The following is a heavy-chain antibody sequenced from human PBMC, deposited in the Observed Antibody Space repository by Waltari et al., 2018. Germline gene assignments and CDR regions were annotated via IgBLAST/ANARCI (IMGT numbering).Heavy chain of an antibody. V-gene: IGHV4-31*03. CDR2: IYYSGDT. Sequence: QVQLQESGPGLVNFSQTLSLPCTVSGGSISSGGHYWSWIPQYPGKGLESIGYIYYSGDTYYNPSLKSRITISIDTSRNQFSLTLRSVTAADTAVYYCARRSYETSGCFDYWGQGALVTVSS. J-gene: IGHJ4*02. CDR3: ARRSYETSGCFDY. CDR1: GGSISSGGHY. D-gene: IGHD3-22*01.